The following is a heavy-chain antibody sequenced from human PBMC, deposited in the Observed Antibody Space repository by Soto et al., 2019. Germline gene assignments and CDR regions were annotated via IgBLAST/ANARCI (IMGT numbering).Heavy chain of an antibody. J-gene: IGHJ4*02. V-gene: IGHV4-39*01. CDR3: ARHSSSVWGGTNFDY. Sequence: SETLSLTCTVSGGSISSSSYYWGWIRQPPGKGLEWIGSIYYSGSTYYNPSLKSRVTISVDTSKNQFSLKLSSVTAADTAVYYCARHSSSVWGGTNFDYWGQGTLVTVSS. CDR2: IYYSGST. CDR1: GGSISSSSYY. D-gene: IGHD6-6*01.